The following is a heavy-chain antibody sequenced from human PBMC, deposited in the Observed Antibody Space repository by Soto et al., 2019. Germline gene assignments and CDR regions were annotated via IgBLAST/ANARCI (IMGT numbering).Heavy chain of an antibody. V-gene: IGHV1-69*04. J-gene: IGHJ4*02. Sequence: QVQLVQSGSEVKKPGSSVKVSCKASGGPFSSYGLSWVRQAPGQGLEWMGRIIPFGEITNFAQKFQDRVTITADTATSTAYMELRSLRPEDTAGYYCAREGPGVKFDFWGQGTLVTVSS. CDR3: AREGPGVKFDF. CDR2: IIPFGEIT. D-gene: IGHD3-10*01. CDR1: GGPFSSYG.